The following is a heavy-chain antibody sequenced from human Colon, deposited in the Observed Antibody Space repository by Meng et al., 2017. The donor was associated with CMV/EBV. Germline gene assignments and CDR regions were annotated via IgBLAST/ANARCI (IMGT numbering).Heavy chain of an antibody. D-gene: IGHD6-6*01. V-gene: IGHV1-69*10. CDR1: GGTFSSYA. Sequence: SVKVSCKASGGTFSSYAISWVRQAPGQGLEWMGGIIPILGIANYAQKFQGRVTITADKSTSTAYMELSSLRSEDTAVYYCAPYPGSSSTTDYWGQGTLVTVSS. CDR3: APYPGSSSTTDY. J-gene: IGHJ4*02. CDR2: IIPILGIA.